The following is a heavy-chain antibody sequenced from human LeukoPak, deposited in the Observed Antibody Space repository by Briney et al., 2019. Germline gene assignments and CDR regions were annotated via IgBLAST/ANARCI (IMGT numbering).Heavy chain of an antibody. Sequence: PGGSLRLSCAASGFTLSSYWMDWVRQAPGKGLVWVSRINSDGSTTTYADSVKGRFTISRDNAKNTLYLQMNSLRAEDTALYYCARGVGGGDDYWGQGALVTVSS. CDR2: INSDGSTT. J-gene: IGHJ4*02. CDR3: ARGVGGGDDY. D-gene: IGHD3-3*01. V-gene: IGHV3-74*03. CDR1: GFTLSSYW.